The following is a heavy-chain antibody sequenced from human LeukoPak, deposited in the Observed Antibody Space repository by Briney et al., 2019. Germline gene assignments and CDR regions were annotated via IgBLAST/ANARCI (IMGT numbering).Heavy chain of an antibody. CDR1: GYSISSGYY. J-gene: IGHJ3*02. V-gene: IGHV4-38-2*02. Sequence: SETLSLTCTVSGYSISSGYYWGWIRQPPGKGLEWIGSIYHSGSTYYNPSLKSRVTISVDTSKNQFSLKLSSVTAADTAVYYCARERDYGDFHDAFDIWGQGTMVTVSS. D-gene: IGHD4-17*01. CDR3: ARERDYGDFHDAFDI. CDR2: IYHSGST.